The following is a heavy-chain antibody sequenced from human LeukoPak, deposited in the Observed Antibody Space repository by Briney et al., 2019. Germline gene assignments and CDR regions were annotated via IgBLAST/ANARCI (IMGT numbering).Heavy chain of an antibody. D-gene: IGHD4-17*01. V-gene: IGHV4-59*11. CDR1: GGSISSHY. J-gene: IGHJ3*02. Sequence: SETLSLTCSVSGGSISSHYWSWIRQPPGKGLEWIGYINYSGSTNYNPSLKSRVTISADTSKNQFSLKVSSVTAADTAVYYCARDAYGGEEDDALDIWGQGTMVTVSS. CDR2: INYSGST. CDR3: ARDAYGGEEDDALDI.